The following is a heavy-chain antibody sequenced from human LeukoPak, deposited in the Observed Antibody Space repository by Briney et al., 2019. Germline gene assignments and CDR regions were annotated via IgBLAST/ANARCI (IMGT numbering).Heavy chain of an antibody. Sequence: GRSLRLSCAASGFTFSSYGLHWVRQAPPKGQERVAVISYDGSNKYYADSVKGRFTSSIGNSLNTVYVQMDSRRAEGMFLYECAKDFVSGLKWGQGTLVSVFS. D-gene: IGHD2-15*01. CDR1: GFTFSSYG. J-gene: IGHJ4*02. V-gene: IGHV3-30*18. CDR3: AKDFVSGLK. CDR2: ISYDGSNK.